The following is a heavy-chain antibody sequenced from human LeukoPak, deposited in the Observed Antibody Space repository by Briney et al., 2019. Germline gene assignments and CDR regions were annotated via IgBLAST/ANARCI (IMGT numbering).Heavy chain of an antibody. D-gene: IGHD1-26*01. Sequence: SETLSLTCTVSGGSINNYYWSWIRQPPGKGLEWIGYVYDSGSTNYNPSLKSRVIISIDTSTNQFSLKMTSVTASNTALYYCARHGGSYSFDYWGQGTLVTVSS. J-gene: IGHJ4*02. CDR3: ARHGGSYSFDY. CDR2: VYDSGST. V-gene: IGHV4-59*08. CDR1: GGSINNYY.